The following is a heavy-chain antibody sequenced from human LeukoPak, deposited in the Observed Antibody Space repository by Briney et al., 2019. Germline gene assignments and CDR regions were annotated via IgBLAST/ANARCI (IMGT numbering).Heavy chain of an antibody. D-gene: IGHD6-19*01. CDR1: GFTFDDYT. CDR2: ISWDGGST. V-gene: IGHV3-43*01. J-gene: IGHJ4*02. Sequence: PGGSLRLSCAASGFTFDDYTTHWVRQAPGKGLEWVSLISWDGGSTYYADSVKGRFTISRDNSKNSLYLQMNSLRTEDTALYYCAKDRSGHYYFDYWGQGTLVTVSS. CDR3: AKDRSGHYYFDY.